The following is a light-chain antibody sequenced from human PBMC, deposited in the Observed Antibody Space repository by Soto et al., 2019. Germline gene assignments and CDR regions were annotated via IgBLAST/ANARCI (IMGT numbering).Light chain of an antibody. CDR1: QRVSYN. CDR3: QQRGDWPLYT. J-gene: IGKJ2*01. CDR2: DAS. V-gene: IGKV3-11*01. Sequence: EIVLTQSPATLSLSPGERATLSCRTSQRVSYNLAWYQQKPGQAPRLLIYDASNRATGVPARFSGSGSGTDFTLTISSLEPEDFAVYYCQQRGDWPLYTFGQGSKLEIK.